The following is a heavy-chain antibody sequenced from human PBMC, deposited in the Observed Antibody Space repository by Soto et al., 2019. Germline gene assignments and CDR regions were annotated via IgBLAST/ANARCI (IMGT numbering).Heavy chain of an antibody. D-gene: IGHD2-2*01. Sequence: SVKVSCKASGGTFSSYTISWVRQAPGQGLEWMGRIIPILGIANYAQKFQGRVTITADKSTSTAYKELSSLRTEDTAVYYCASRSAAGAFDIWGQGTMVTVSS. CDR1: GGTFSSYT. CDR3: ASRSAAGAFDI. CDR2: IIPILGIA. J-gene: IGHJ3*02. V-gene: IGHV1-69*02.